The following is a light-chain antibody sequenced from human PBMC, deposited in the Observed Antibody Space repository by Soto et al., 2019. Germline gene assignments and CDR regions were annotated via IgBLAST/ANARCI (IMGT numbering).Light chain of an antibody. CDR2: AAS. V-gene: IGKV3-20*01. Sequence: EIVLTQSPGTLSLSPGERATLSCRASQSVSSSYLAWYQQKPGQAPRLLIYAASSRATGIPDRFSGSGSGTDFTLTISRLEPEDSAMYYCQQYGSSPLTFGGGTKVDIK. CDR3: QQYGSSPLT. CDR1: QSVSSSY. J-gene: IGKJ4*01.